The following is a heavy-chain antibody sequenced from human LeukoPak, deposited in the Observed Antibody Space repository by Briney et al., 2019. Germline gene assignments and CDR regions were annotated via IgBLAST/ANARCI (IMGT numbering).Heavy chain of an antibody. J-gene: IGHJ3*02. CDR1: GYTFTYYY. CDR3: ATFGATGTTQIDAFDI. Sequence: ASVKISCKVSGYTFTYYYMHWVQQAPGKGLEWMGLVDPEDGETIYAEKFQGRVTITADTSTDTAYMELSSLRSEDTAVYYCATFGATGTTQIDAFDIWGQGTMVTVSS. CDR2: VDPEDGET. D-gene: IGHD1-7*01. V-gene: IGHV1-69-2*01.